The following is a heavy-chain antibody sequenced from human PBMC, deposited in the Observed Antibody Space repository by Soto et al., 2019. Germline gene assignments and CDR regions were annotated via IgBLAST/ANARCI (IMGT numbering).Heavy chain of an antibody. V-gene: IGHV4-30-4*01. CDR2: IYYSGST. CDR3: ARKTTVTTFSRWYFDL. D-gene: IGHD4-17*01. Sequence: QVQLQESGPGLVKPSQTLSLTCTVSGGSISSGDYYWSWIRQPPGKGLEWIGYIYYSGSTYYNPSLKSRVTILVDTSKNQFSLKLSSVTAADTAVYYCARKTTVTTFSRWYFDLWGRGTLVTVSS. CDR1: GGSISSGDYY. J-gene: IGHJ2*01.